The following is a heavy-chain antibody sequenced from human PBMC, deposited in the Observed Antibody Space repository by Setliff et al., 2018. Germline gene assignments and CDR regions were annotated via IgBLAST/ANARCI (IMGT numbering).Heavy chain of an antibody. D-gene: IGHD5-18*01. CDR3: ARGKSVTASNWFDP. CDR2: IYYSGST. V-gene: IGHV4-31*03. CDR1: GGSISSGGYY. J-gene: IGHJ5*02. Sequence: PSETLSLTCTVSGGSISSGGYYWSWIRQHPGKGLEWIGYIYYSGSTYYNPSLKSRVTISVDTSKSQFSLKLSSVTAADTAVYYCARGKSVTASNWFDPWGQGTLVTVSS.